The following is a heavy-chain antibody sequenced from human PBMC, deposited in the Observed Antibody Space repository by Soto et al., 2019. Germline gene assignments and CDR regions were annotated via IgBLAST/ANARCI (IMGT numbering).Heavy chain of an antibody. CDR2: ISAYNGNT. CDR1: GYTFTSYG. J-gene: IGHJ3*02. V-gene: IGHV1-18*01. Sequence: ASVKVSCKASGYTFTSYGISWVRQAPGQGLEWMGWISAYNGNTNYAQKLQGRVTMTTDTSTSTAYMELRSLRSDDTAVYYCARASSIAALGAFDIWGQGTMVTASS. CDR3: ARASSIAALGAFDI. D-gene: IGHD6-6*01.